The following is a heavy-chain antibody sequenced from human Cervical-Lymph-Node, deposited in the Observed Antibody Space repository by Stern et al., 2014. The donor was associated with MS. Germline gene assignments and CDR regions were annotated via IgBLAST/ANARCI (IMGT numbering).Heavy chain of an antibody. V-gene: IGHV5-51*01. CDR3: ARQGTGTITPFDH. CDR2: IYPGDSET. CDR1: GYIFTNYW. J-gene: IGHJ4*02. D-gene: IGHD1-14*01. Sequence: VQLEESGAEVKKPGESLKISCKGSGYIFTNYWIGWVRQMPGKGLEWMGIIYPGDSETRYSPSFQGQVTISADKSISTAYLQWSSLKASDAAMYYCARQGTGTITPFDHWGQGILVTVSS.